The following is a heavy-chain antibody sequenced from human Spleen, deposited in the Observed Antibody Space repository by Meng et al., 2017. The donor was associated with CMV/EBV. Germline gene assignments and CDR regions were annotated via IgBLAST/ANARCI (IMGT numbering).Heavy chain of an antibody. CDR2: IYYSGST. J-gene: IGHJ4*02. D-gene: IGHD1-26*01. CDR3: ATGSGDFDH. CDR1: GGSISSGGDY. V-gene: IGHV4-31*03. Sequence: QLQLLELGPGLVKPSQTLYLPCTVSGGSISSGGDYWSWIRPHPGKGLEWIGYIYYSGSTNYNPSLKSRVTMSVDTSKNQISLRLRSVTAADTAVYYCATGSGDFDHWGQGTLVTVSS.